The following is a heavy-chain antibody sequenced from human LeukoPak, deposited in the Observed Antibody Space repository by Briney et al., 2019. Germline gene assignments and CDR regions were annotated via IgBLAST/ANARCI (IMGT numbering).Heavy chain of an antibody. Sequence: GASVNVSCKASLYTFTSYGISWVRQAPGQGLEWMGWISAYNSNTNYEQKVQGRVTMTTDTSTSTAYMELRSLRSDDTAMYYCAREYYYGSGSYGMDVWGKGTTVTVSS. J-gene: IGHJ6*04. CDR1: LYTFTSYG. CDR3: AREYYYGSGSYGMDV. V-gene: IGHV1-18*04. D-gene: IGHD3-10*01. CDR2: ISAYNSNT.